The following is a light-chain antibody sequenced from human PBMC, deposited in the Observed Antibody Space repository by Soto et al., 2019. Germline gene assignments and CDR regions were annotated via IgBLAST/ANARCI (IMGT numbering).Light chain of an antibody. Sequence: EIVLTQSPATLSLSPGGRATLSCRASQTVTNHLAWYQQKAGQAPRLLIFDASTRASGIPPRFSGSGSGTDFTLTISRLEPEDFAVYYCQQYGSSPSFGQGTRLEI. CDR1: QTVTNH. J-gene: IGKJ5*01. CDR2: DAS. CDR3: QQYGSSPS. V-gene: IGKV3-20*01.